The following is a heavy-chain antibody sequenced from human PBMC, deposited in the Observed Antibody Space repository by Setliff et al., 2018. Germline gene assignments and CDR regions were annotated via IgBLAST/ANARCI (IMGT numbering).Heavy chain of an antibody. D-gene: IGHD1-26*01. CDR2: IIPIFGTA. J-gene: IGHJ4*02. CDR3: AIPSSGNFYFDY. V-gene: IGHV1-69*13. Sequence: SVKVSCKASGYTFTSYCISCVRQAPGQGLEWMGGIIPIFGTAKYAQKFQGRVTITADQSTRTAYMELSSLRSEDTAVYYCAIPSSGNFYFDYWGQGTLVTVSS. CDR1: GYTFTSYC.